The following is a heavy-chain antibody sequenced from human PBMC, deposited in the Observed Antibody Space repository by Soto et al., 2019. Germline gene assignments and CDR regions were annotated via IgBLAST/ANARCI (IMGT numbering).Heavy chain of an antibody. CDR2: IYPGDSDT. J-gene: IGHJ4*02. CDR1: GDSFTSYW. CDR3: ASTKPRLGIAMARTFDY. Sequence: PGESLKISCKGSGDSFTSYWIGWVRQMPGKGLEWMGIIYPGDSDTRYSPSFQGQVTISADKSISTAYLQWSSLKASDTAMYYCASTKPRLGIAMARTFDYWGQGTLVTVSS. V-gene: IGHV5-51*01. D-gene: IGHD6-19*01.